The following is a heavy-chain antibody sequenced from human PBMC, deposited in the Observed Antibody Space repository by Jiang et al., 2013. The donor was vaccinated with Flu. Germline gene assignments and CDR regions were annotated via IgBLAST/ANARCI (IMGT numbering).Heavy chain of an antibody. Sequence: ISSSSYYWGWIRQPPGKGLEWIGSIYYSGSTYYNPSLKSRVTISVDTSKNQFSLKLSSVTAADTAMYYCARHHTDYGDYVSPRIYYYYYGMDVWGQGTTVTVSS. J-gene: IGHJ6*02. D-gene: IGHD4-17*01. CDR1: ISSSSYY. CDR2: IYYSGST. CDR3: ARHHTDYGDYVSPRIYYYYYGMDV. V-gene: IGHV4-39*01.